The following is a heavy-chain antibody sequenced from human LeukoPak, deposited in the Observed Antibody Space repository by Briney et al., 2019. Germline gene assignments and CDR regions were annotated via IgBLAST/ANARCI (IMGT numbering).Heavy chain of an antibody. Sequence: SETLSLTCTVSGGSISSYYWSWIRQPPGKGLEWIGYIYYSGSTNYNPSLKRRVTISVDTSKNQFSLKLSSVTATDTAVYYCARHKPRVVVVVAATGWFDPWGQGTLVTVSS. J-gene: IGHJ5*02. CDR1: GGSISSYY. V-gene: IGHV4-59*01. CDR2: IYYSGST. D-gene: IGHD2-15*01. CDR3: ARHKPRVVVVVAATGWFDP.